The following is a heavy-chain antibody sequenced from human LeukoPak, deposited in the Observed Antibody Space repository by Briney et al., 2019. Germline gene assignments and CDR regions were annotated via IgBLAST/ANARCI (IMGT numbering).Heavy chain of an antibody. CDR3: ARDVTYYYGSGHYYMDV. CDR1: GYTFTGYY. V-gene: IGHV1-2*04. CDR2: INPNSGGT. J-gene: IGHJ6*03. Sequence: ASVKVSCKASGYTFTGYYMHWVRQAPGQGLEWMGWINPNSGGTNYAQKFQGWVTMTRDTSISTAYMELSRLRSDDTAVYYCARDVTYYYGSGHYYMDVWGKGTTVTVSS. D-gene: IGHD3-10*01.